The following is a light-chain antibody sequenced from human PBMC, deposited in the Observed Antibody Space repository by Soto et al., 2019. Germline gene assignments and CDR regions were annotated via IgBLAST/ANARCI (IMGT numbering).Light chain of an antibody. Sequence: QSVLTQPASVSGSPGQSITISCAGTSSDIGGYDYVSWYQHHPGKAPQLIIYDVSDRPPGVSDRFSGSKSGNTASLTISGLQAEDESHYYCAAWDDSLSGHVVFGGGTKLTVL. CDR3: AAWDDSLSGHVV. J-gene: IGLJ2*01. V-gene: IGLV2-14*03. CDR2: DVS. CDR1: SSDIGGYDY.